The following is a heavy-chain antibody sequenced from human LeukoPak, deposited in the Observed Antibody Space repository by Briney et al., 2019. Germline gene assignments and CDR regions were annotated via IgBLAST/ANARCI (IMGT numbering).Heavy chain of an antibody. CDR1: GGSISSSSYY. Sequence: SETLSLTCTVSGGSISSSSYYWGWIRQPPGKGLEWVGSIYYSGSTYYNPSLKSRVTISVDTSKNQFSLKLSSVTAADTAVYYCARHRTIFGVATRFDPWGQGTLVTVSS. CDR3: ARHRTIFGVATRFDP. V-gene: IGHV4-39*01. D-gene: IGHD3-3*01. CDR2: IYYSGST. J-gene: IGHJ5*02.